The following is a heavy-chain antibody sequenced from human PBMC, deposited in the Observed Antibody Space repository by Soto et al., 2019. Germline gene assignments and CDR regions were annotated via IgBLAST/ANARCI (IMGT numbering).Heavy chain of an antibody. V-gene: IGHV3-33*01. CDR3: ARDRYYYDSSGYYLDY. J-gene: IGHJ4*02. Sequence: QVQLVESGGGVVQPGRSLRLSCAASGFTFSSYGMHWVRQAPGKGLEWVAVIWYDGSNKYYADSVKGRFTISRDNSKNPLYLQMNSLRAEDTAVYYCARDRYYYDSSGYYLDYWGQGTLVTVSS. CDR1: GFTFSSYG. CDR2: IWYDGSNK. D-gene: IGHD3-22*01.